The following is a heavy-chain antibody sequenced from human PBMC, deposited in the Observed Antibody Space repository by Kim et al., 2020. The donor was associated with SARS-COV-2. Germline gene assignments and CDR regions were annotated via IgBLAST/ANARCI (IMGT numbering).Heavy chain of an antibody. D-gene: IGHD3-16*01. CDR3: ARPLYDYVWGTY. CDR2: INSDGTTT. CDR1: GFTFSSTW. V-gene: IGHV3-74*01. Sequence: GGSLRLSCAASGFTFSSTWMHWVRQAPGGGLVWVSRINSDGTTTDYADSVKGRFSISRDNAKNTPYLQMTSLRAEDTAIYYCARPLYDYVWGTYWGQGTLVTVSS. J-gene: IGHJ4*02.